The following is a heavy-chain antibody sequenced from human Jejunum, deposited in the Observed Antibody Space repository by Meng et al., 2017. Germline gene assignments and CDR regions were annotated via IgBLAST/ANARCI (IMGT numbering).Heavy chain of an antibody. D-gene: IGHD5-18*01. CDR3: ARDLEGGYSYGSLDY. CDR2: ISSSSSYI. CDR1: GFTCSSYS. J-gene: IGHJ4*02. V-gene: IGHV3-21*01. Sequence: GESLKISCAASGFTCSSYSMNWVRQAPGKGLEWVSSISSSSSYIYYADSVKGRFTISRDNAKNSLYLQMNSLRVEDTAVYYCARDLEGGYSYGSLDYWGQGTLVTVSS.